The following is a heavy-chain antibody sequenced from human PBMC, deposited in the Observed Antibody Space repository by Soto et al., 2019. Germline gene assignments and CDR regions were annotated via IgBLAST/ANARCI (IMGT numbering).Heavy chain of an antibody. CDR1: GGSMSSYY. CDR2: IYYSGST. Sequence: QVQLQESGPGLVKPSETLSLTCTVSGGSMSSYYWSWIRQPPGKGLEWIGYIYYSGSTNYNPSLKSRVTILVDTSKIQCSLNLSTVTAADTAVYYCARQGRGSSLTADYWGQGTLVTVSS. D-gene: IGHD3-10*01. CDR3: ARQGRGSSLTADY. V-gene: IGHV4-59*08. J-gene: IGHJ4*02.